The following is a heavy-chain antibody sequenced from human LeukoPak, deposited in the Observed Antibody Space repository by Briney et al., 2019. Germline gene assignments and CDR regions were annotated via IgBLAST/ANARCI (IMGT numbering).Heavy chain of an antibody. CDR1: GGSIRRYY. Sequence: SETLSLTCTASGGSIRRYYWSWIRQPPGQGLKWIGDISYSGSTNYNPSLKSRITMSVDTSKNQFSLKMTSVTAADTAVYYCAARVVGVSTIDYWGQGTLVTVSS. V-gene: IGHV4-59*08. CDR3: AARVVGVSTIDY. D-gene: IGHD1-26*01. J-gene: IGHJ4*02. CDR2: ISYSGST.